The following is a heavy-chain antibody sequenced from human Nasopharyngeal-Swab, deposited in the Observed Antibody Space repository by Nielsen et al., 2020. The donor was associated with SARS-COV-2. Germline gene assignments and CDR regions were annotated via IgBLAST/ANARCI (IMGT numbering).Heavy chain of an antibody. J-gene: IGHJ3*02. CDR3: AKDLLAGDAFDI. V-gene: IGHV3-23*01. Sequence: WIRQPPGKGLEWVSAISGSGGSTYYADSVKGRFTISRDNSKNTPYLQMNSLRAEDTAVYYCAKDLLAGDAFDIWGQGTRVTVSS. CDR2: ISGSGGST. D-gene: IGHD2-21*01.